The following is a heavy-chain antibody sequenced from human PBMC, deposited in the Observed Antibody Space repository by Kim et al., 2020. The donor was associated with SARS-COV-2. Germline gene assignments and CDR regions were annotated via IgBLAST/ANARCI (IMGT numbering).Heavy chain of an antibody. J-gene: IGHJ4*02. D-gene: IGHD1-26*01. V-gene: IGHV3-33*01. Sequence: GGSLRLSCAASGFTFSSYGMHWVRQAPGKGLEWVAVIWYDGSNKYYADSVKGRFTISRDNSKNTLYLQMNSLRAEDTAVYYCATLLSFSGRFDYWGQGTLVTVSS. CDR3: ATLLSFSGRFDY. CDR2: IWYDGSNK. CDR1: GFTFSSYG.